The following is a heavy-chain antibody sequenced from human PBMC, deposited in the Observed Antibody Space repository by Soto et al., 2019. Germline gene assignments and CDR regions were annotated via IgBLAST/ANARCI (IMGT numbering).Heavy chain of an antibody. CDR2: IYYNGAT. J-gene: IGHJ4*02. CDR1: GGSISTTDYS. V-gene: IGHV4-39*01. CDR3: QIEVRRTNIHASDY. Sequence: QLHLQESGPGLVKPSETLSLTCTVSGGSISTTDYSWGWVRQAPGKGLEWIGTIYYNGATQYNPSLNRRVTISVDTSNHQFSLKLTSVTAEDTAVYYCQIEVRRTNIHASDYWGKGHLVTVSS. D-gene: IGHD1-7*01.